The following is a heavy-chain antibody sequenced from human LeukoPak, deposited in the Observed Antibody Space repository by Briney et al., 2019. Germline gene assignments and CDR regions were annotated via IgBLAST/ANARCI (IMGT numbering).Heavy chain of an antibody. CDR3: ARYRPVLAYAFDI. J-gene: IGHJ3*02. CDR2: IYYSGST. V-gene: IGHV4-61*01. Sequence: PSETLSLTCTVSGGSVSSGSYYWSWIRQPPGKGLEWIGYIYYSGSTNYNPSLKSRVTISVDTSKNQFSLKLSSVTAADPAVYYCARYRPVLAYAFDIGDQGPMVTGSS. CDR1: GGSVSSGSYY. D-gene: IGHD2-8*01.